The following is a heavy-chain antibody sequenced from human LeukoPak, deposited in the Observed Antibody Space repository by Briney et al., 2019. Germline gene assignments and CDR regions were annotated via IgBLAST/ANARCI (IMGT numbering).Heavy chain of an antibody. V-gene: IGHV1-69*05. J-gene: IGHJ5*02. Sequence: GPSVKVSCKASGGTFSSYAISWVRQAPGQGLEWMGGIIPIFGTANYAQKFQGRVTITTDESTSTAYMELSSLRSEDTAVYYCARVNPQDIVVVPAAKGGWFDPWGQGTLVTVSS. D-gene: IGHD2-2*01. CDR2: IIPIFGTA. CDR1: GGTFSSYA. CDR3: ARVNPQDIVVVPAAKGGWFDP.